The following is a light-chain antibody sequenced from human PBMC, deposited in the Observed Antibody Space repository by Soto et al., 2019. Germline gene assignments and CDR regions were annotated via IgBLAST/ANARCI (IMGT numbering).Light chain of an antibody. CDR3: QQYGSSPRT. CDR1: QSVSSSF. J-gene: IGKJ5*01. V-gene: IGKV3-20*01. CDR2: GAS. Sequence: IVLTQSPGTLSLSPWERATLSCRASQSVSSSFLAWYQQKVGQAPRLLIYGASSRATGIPDRFSGSGSGTDFTLTISRLEPEDFAVYYCQQYGSSPRTFGQGTRLEIK.